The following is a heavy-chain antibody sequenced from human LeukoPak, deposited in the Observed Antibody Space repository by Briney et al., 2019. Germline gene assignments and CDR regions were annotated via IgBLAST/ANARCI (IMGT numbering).Heavy chain of an antibody. CDR2: IYYSGST. Sequence: KSSETLSLTCTVSGGSISSSSYYWGWIRQPPGKGLEWIGSIYYSGSTYYNPSLKSRVTISVDTSKNQFSLKLSSVTAADTAVYYCARHSSSWVDIWGQGTMVTVSS. J-gene: IGHJ3*02. CDR1: GGSISSSSYY. D-gene: IGHD6-13*01. CDR3: ARHSSSWVDI. V-gene: IGHV4-39*01.